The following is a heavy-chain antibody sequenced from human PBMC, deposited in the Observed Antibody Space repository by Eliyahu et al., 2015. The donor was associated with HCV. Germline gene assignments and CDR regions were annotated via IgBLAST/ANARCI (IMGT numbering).Heavy chain of an antibody. CDR3: AKLIDESSSGNYFDY. D-gene: IGHD6-6*01. CDR2: IXSSGGGT. Sequence: EVQLLESGGDLVQPGGSLRXSCAASGFTFRNYAMSWVRQAPGKGLEWLSAIXSSGGGTFHADSVKGRFTISRDNSKDTLYLQMDSLRVDDTAVYFCAKLIDESSSGNYFDYWGQGTQVTVSS. J-gene: IGHJ4*02. CDR1: GFTFRNYA. V-gene: IGHV3-23*01.